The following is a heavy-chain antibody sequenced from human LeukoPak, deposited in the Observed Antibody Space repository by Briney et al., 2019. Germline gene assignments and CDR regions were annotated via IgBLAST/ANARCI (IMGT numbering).Heavy chain of an antibody. D-gene: IGHD3-22*01. CDR2: ISAYNGNT. CDR1: GGTFSSYG. CDR3: ARDTRDYYDSSGYYNY. J-gene: IGHJ4*02. Sequence: GSSVKVSCKASGGTFSSYGISWVRQAPGQGLEWMGWISAYNGNTNYAQKLQGRVTMTTDTSTSTAYMELRSLRSDDTAVYYCARDTRDYYDSSGYYNYWGQGTLVTVSS. V-gene: IGHV1-18*01.